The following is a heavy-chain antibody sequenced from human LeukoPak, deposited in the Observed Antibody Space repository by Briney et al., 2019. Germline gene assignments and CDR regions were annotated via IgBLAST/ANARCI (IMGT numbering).Heavy chain of an antibody. CDR2: ISSSSSYI. V-gene: IGHV3-21*01. J-gene: IGHJ4*02. CDR3: ARSTIFGPPLTDY. CDR1: GFTVSSNY. D-gene: IGHD3-3*01. Sequence: GGSLRLSCAASGFTVSSNYMSWVRQAPGKGLEWVSSISSSSSYIYYADSVKGRFTISRDNAKNSLYLQMNSLRAEDTAVYYCARSTIFGPPLTDYWGQGTLVTVSS.